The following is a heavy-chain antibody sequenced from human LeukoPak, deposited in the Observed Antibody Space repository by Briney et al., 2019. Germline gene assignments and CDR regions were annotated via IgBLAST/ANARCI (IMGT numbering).Heavy chain of an antibody. J-gene: IGHJ4*02. Sequence: GASVKVSCKASGGTFSSYAISWVRQAPGQGLEWMGGIIPIFGTANYAQKFQGRVTITADESTSTAYMELSSLRSEDTAVYYCARGRGIIVATIFFDYWGQGTLVTVSS. V-gene: IGHV1-69*13. CDR1: GGTFSSYA. D-gene: IGHD5-12*01. CDR3: ARGRGIIVATIFFDY. CDR2: IIPIFGTA.